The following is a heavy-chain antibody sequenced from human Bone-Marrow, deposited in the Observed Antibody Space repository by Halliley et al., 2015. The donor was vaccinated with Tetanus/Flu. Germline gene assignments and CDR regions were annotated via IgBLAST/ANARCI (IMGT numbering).Heavy chain of an antibody. CDR2: IQADGSKE. D-gene: IGHD2-15*01. Sequence: VAAIQADGSKEYYDDSVKGRFTISRDDSQNTVYLLMNSLRAEDTAVFYFARYACTTPICLHRWCQGTLVTVSS. CDR3: ARYACTTPICLHR. J-gene: IGHJ4*02. V-gene: IGHV3-33*05.